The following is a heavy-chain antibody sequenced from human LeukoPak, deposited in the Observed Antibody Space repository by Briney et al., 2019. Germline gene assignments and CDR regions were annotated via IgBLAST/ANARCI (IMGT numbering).Heavy chain of an antibody. V-gene: IGHV1-69*01. Sequence: SVKVSCKASGGTFSSYAISWVRQAPGQGLEWMGGIIPIFGTANYAQKFQGRVTITADESTSTAYMELSSLRSEDTAVYYCARLNIRYNWNDEVDYSGQGTLVTVSS. CDR3: ARLNIRYNWNDEVDY. CDR1: GGTFSSYA. J-gene: IGHJ4*02. D-gene: IGHD1-20*01. CDR2: IIPIFGTA.